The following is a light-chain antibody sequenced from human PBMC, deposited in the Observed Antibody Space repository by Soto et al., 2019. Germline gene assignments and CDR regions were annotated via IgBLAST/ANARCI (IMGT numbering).Light chain of an antibody. CDR3: MQALQTPLT. CDR1: QSLLHSNGYNY. Sequence: DIVMTQSPLSLPVTPGEPASISCWSSQSLLHSNGYNYLDWYLQKPGQSPQLLIYLGSNRSSGVPDRFSGSGSGTDFTLKISRVEAEDVGVYYCMQALQTPLTFGGGTKVDIK. V-gene: IGKV2-28*01. J-gene: IGKJ4*01. CDR2: LGS.